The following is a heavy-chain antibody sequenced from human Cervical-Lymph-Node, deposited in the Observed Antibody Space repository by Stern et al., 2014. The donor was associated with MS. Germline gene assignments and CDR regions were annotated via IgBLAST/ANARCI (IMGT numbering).Heavy chain of an antibody. J-gene: IGHJ4*02. CDR1: GGSISSGDYY. D-gene: IGHD3/OR15-3a*01. Sequence: VQLEESGPGLVKPSQTLSLTCTISGGSISSGDYYWSWIRQPPGKGLEWIGYIYYSGSTYYNPSLKIRVTISVDTSKNQFSLKLSSVTAADTAVYYCAREGPRTGTLVYWGQGTLVTVSS. CDR2: IYYSGST. CDR3: AREGPRTGTLVY. V-gene: IGHV4-30-4*01.